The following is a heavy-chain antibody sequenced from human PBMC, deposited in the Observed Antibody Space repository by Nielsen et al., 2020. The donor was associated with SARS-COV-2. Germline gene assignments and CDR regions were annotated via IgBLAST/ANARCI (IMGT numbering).Heavy chain of an antibody. D-gene: IGHD5-18*01. Sequence: ASVKVSCKASGYTFTNYGISWVRQAPGQGLEWMGWISGYNGDTNYAQKFQGRVTMTTDTSTSTAYIELRSLRSDDTAVYYCASRAEGLELWRRYFYYMDVWGKGTTVTVSS. V-gene: IGHV1-18*04. CDR3: ASRAEGLELWRRYFYYMDV. CDR2: ISGYNGDT. J-gene: IGHJ6*03. CDR1: GYTFTNYG.